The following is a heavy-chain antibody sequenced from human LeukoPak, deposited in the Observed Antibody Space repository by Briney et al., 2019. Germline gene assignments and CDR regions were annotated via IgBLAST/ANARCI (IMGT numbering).Heavy chain of an antibody. J-gene: IGHJ6*03. V-gene: IGHV3-23*01. D-gene: IGHD7-27*01. CDR1: GFTFSSNG. CDR3: VKGDRGWELGSNWGQGILVTVSSGWTFCRCDFYYYYYMDV. CDR2: ISGSGGST. Sequence: GGTLRLSCAASGFTFSSNGMSWVRQAPGKGLEWVSGISGSGGSTYYADSVKGRFTISRDNSKNTLYLQMYSLRAEDTAVYYCVKGDRGWELGSNWGQGILVTVSSGWTFCRCDFYYYYYMDVWGKGTTVTISS.